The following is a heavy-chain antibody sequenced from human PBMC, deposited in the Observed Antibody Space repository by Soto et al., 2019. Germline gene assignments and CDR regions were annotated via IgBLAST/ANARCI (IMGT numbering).Heavy chain of an antibody. V-gene: IGHV4-31*01. Sequence: QVQLQESGPGLVKPSQTLSLTCTVSGGSISSGGYYWSWIRQHPGKGLEWIGYIYYSGSTYYNPSLTSLFTIAVDMSKNQFSPKLSSVTAADTAVYYCARSEPQGTVTTTWGWFDPWGQGTLVTVSS. J-gene: IGHJ5*02. CDR3: ARSEPQGTVTTTWGWFDP. CDR1: GGSISSGGYY. D-gene: IGHD4-17*01. CDR2: IYYSGST.